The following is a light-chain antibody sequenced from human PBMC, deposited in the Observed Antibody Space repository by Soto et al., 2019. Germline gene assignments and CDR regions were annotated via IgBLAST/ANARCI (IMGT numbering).Light chain of an antibody. CDR3: SSYRSDTTYV. V-gene: IGLV2-14*01. J-gene: IGLJ1*01. Sequence: QSVLTQPASVSGSPGQSITISCTGTSSDVGGYNYVSWYQHHPGKAPKLMIHEVSDRPSGISNRFSGSKSGNTASLTISGLQAEDEAEYYCSSYRSDTTYVFGTGTKLTVL. CDR1: SSDVGGYNY. CDR2: EVS.